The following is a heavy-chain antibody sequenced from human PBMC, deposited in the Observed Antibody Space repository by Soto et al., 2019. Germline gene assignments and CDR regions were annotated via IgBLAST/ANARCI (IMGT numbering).Heavy chain of an antibody. D-gene: IGHD4-17*01. CDR3: AGKTTVVTRDWYFDL. V-gene: IGHV1-69*01. CDR1: GGTFSSYA. CDR2: IIPIFGTA. Sequence: QVPLVQSGAEVKKPGSSVKVSCKASGGTFSSYAISWVRQAPGQGLEWMGGIIPIFGTANYAQKFQGRVTITADESTSTAYMELSSLRSEDTAVYYCAGKTTVVTRDWYFDLWGRGTLVTVSS. J-gene: IGHJ2*01.